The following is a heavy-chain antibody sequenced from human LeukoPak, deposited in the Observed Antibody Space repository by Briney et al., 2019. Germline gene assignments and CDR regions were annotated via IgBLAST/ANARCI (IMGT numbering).Heavy chain of an antibody. Sequence: GASVKVSCKASGYTFTSHGINWVQQAPGQGLEWMGWISAYIGNTHYAQKFQGRVTMTRDMSTSTDYMELSSLRSEDTAIYYCARDNSVGDNAWWFDPWGQGTLVTVSS. CDR2: ISAYIGNT. D-gene: IGHD1-26*01. J-gene: IGHJ5*02. CDR3: ARDNSVGDNAWWFDP. CDR1: GYTFTSHG. V-gene: IGHV1-18*01.